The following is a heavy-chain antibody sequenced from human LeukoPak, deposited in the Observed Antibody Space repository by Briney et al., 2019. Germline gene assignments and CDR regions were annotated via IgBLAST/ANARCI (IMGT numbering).Heavy chain of an antibody. CDR3: ARAYYDSSGYYYYFDY. Sequence: PRASRNVSCKASGYTSTIYSIHWERQAPEQVLEWVGIINPIGGSTSYAQKFQGRVTMTRDTSTSTVYMELSSLRSEDTAVYYCARAYYDSSGYYYYFDYWGQGTLVTVSS. V-gene: IGHV1-46*01. CDR2: INPIGGST. D-gene: IGHD3-22*01. J-gene: IGHJ4*02. CDR1: GYTSTIYS.